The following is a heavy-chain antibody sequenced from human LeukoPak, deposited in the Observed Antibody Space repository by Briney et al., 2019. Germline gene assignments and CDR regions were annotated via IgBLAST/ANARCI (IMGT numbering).Heavy chain of an antibody. D-gene: IGHD3-16*01. V-gene: IGHV3-30*02. CDR3: AKCLRSLDYYYYMDV. Sequence: PGGSLRLSCAASGFTFSTYGMHWVRQAPGKGLEWVTFIRYDGSNKYYADSVKGRFTIARDNSKSTLYLQMNGLRAEDTAVYYCAKCLRSLDYYYYMDVWGKGTTVTVSS. J-gene: IGHJ6*03. CDR2: IRYDGSNK. CDR1: GFTFSTYG.